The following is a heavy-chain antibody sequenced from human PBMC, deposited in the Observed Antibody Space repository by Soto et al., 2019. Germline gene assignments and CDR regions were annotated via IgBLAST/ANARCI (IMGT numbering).Heavy chain of an antibody. J-gene: IGHJ5*02. Sequence: GSLRLSCAASGFTFSNAWMSWVRQAPGKGLEWVGRIKSKTDGGTTDYAAPVKGRFTISRDDSKNTLYLQMNSLKTEDTAVYYCTTEGVVVPAAIWFDPWGQGTLVTVSS. V-gene: IGHV3-15*01. CDR1: GFTFSNAW. D-gene: IGHD2-2*01. CDR2: IKSKTDGGTT. CDR3: TTEGVVVPAAIWFDP.